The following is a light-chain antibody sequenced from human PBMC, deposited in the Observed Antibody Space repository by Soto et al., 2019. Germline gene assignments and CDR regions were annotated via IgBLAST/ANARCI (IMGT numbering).Light chain of an antibody. Sequence: IVLTQCPGTLSLSPGESATLSCRASQYIXVRFVAWYVQNPGQAPRLRXDGASDRATGIPDRLTGSGSGTDFTLTINRLEPEDFAVYFCQQYGSSPQTFGQGTKVDIK. J-gene: IGKJ1*01. V-gene: IGKV3-20*01. CDR3: QQYGSSPQT. CDR2: GAS. CDR1: QYIXVRF.